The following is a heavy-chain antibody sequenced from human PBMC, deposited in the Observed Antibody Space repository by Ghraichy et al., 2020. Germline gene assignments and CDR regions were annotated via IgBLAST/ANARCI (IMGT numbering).Heavy chain of an antibody. CDR3: ARDVGYDSSGYYYGFDYYYGMDV. J-gene: IGHJ6*02. D-gene: IGHD3-22*01. V-gene: IGHV4-4*07. CDR2: IYTSGST. CDR1: GGSISSYY. Sequence: SETLSLTCTVSGGSISSYYWSWIRQPAGKGLEWIGRIYTSGSTNYNPSLKSRVTMSVDTSKNQFSLKLSSVTAADTAVYYCARDVGYDSSGYYYGFDYYYGMDVWGQGTTVTVSS.